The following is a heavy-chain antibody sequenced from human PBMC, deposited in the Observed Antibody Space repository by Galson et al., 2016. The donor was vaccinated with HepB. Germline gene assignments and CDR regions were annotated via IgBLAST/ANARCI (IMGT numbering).Heavy chain of an antibody. Sequence: SLRLSCAASGFTFGDYAMSWVRQAPGEGLEWVGLIRRKDYSGTTEYAAYVKGRFTISRADSKNIAYLQMNSLKTEDTAVYYCRRSITGTRHSPHKYYFDFWGQGTLVTVSA. CDR2: IRRKDYSGTT. CDR1: GFTFGDYA. V-gene: IGHV3-49*04. J-gene: IGHJ4*02. CDR3: RRSITGTRHSPHKYYFDF. D-gene: IGHD1-7*01.